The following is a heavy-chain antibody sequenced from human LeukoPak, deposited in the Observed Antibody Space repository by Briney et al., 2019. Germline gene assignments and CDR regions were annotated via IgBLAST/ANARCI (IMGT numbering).Heavy chain of an antibody. CDR2: IIPIFGTA. CDR1: GYTFTGYY. D-gene: IGHD2-21*02. CDR3: ARGNCGGDCLNWFDP. V-gene: IGHV1-46*01. J-gene: IGHJ5*02. Sequence: ASVKVSCKASGYTFTGYYMHWVRQAPGQGLEWMGGIIPIFGTANYAQKFQGRVTMTRDMSTSTVYMELSSLRSEDTAVYYCARGNCGGDCLNWFDPWGQGTLVTVSS.